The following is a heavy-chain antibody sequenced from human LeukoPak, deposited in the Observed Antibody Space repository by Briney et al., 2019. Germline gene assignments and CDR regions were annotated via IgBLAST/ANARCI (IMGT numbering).Heavy chain of an antibody. CDR3: ARRAYYSESGSWTGFDY. D-gene: IGHD3-10*01. CDR2: IYRNDNT. CDR1: GGSINGWY. V-gene: IGHV4-4*09. J-gene: IGHJ4*02. Sequence: SETLSLTCTVSGGSINGWYWNWIRQPPGKGLEWIGYIYRNDNTNYNPSLKSRVTMSVDTSKNQFSLRLSSVTAADTAVYYCARRAYYSESGSWTGFDYWGQGTLVPVSS.